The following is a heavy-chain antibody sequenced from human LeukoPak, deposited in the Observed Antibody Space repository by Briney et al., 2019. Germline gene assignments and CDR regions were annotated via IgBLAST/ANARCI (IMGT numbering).Heavy chain of an antibody. Sequence: GGSLRLSCAASGFTFSSYGMHWVRQAPGKGLEWVAVISYDGSNKYYAGSVKGRFTISRDNSKNTLYLQMNSLRAEDTAVYYCAKEGYDFWSGLTVMPPYYYYMDVWGKGTTVTVSS. CDR2: ISYDGSNK. V-gene: IGHV3-30*18. CDR3: AKEGYDFWSGLTVMPPYYYYMDV. D-gene: IGHD3-3*01. CDR1: GFTFSSYG. J-gene: IGHJ6*03.